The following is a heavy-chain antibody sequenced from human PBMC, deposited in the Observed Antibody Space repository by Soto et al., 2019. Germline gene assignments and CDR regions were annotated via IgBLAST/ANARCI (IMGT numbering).Heavy chain of an antibody. Sequence: GGSLRLSCAASGFSFSCFWMHWVRQAPGKGLVWVSRMFTDVSTTYYADSVKGRFTISRDNAKSTLYLQMNSLRDEDTAVYYCVRGNTGYGNFDSWGQGTLVTVSS. J-gene: IGHJ4*02. CDR1: GFSFSCFW. D-gene: IGHD5-12*01. CDR2: MFTDVSTT. V-gene: IGHV3-74*01. CDR3: VRGNTGYGNFDS.